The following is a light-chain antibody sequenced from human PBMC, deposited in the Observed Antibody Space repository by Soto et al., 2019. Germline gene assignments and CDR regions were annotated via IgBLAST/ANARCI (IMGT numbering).Light chain of an antibody. V-gene: IGKV1-8*01. Sequence: AIRMTQSPSSFSASTGDRVTITCRASQGISSYLAWYQQKPGKAPKLLIYAASTLQSGVPSRFSGSGSGTDFTLTISSLQPDDFATYYCQQYNTYSSLTFGGGTKVDIK. CDR2: AAS. CDR1: QGISSY. J-gene: IGKJ4*01. CDR3: QQYNTYSSLT.